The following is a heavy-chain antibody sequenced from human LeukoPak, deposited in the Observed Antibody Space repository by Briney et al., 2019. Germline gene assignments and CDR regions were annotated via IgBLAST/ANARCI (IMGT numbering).Heavy chain of an antibody. CDR3: ARGYWDGYNLYYFDY. D-gene: IGHD5-24*01. CDR1: GGPISSYY. CDR2: IYYSGST. Sequence: SETLSLTCTVSGGPISSYYWSWIRQPPGKGLEWIGYIYYSGSTNYNPSLKSRVTISVDTSKNQFPLKLSSVTAADTAVYYCARGYWDGYNLYYFDYWGQGTLVTVSS. J-gene: IGHJ4*02. V-gene: IGHV4-59*01.